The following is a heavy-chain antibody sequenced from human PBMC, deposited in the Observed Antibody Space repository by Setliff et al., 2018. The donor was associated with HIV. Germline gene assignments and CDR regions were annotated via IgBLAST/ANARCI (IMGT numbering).Heavy chain of an antibody. CDR1: GYMFTDYF. CDR2: ISPDNGAA. Sequence: ASVKVSCKASGYMFTDYFMHWVRQAPGQGLEWIGRISPDNGAAEYAPKFQGRVRMTLDTSISTAYLEIPRLTSDDAAVYYCARPRVFDSFDVWGQGTLVTVSS. J-gene: IGHJ3*01. V-gene: IGHV1-2*06. CDR3: ARPRVFDSFDV.